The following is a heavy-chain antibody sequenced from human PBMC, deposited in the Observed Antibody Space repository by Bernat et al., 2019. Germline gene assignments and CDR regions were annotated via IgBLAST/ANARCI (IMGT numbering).Heavy chain of an antibody. V-gene: IGHV3-74*01. CDR1: GFTFSSYW. D-gene: IGHD4-23*01. CDR3: AREGGVKLPTYYYYMDV. Sequence: EVQLVESGGGLVQPGGSLRLSCAASGFTFSSYWMHWVRQAPGKGLVWVSRINSDGSSTSYADSVKGRFTISRDNAKNTLYLQMNSLRAEDTAVYSCAREGGVKLPTYYYYMDVWGKGTTVTVSS. CDR2: INSDGSST. J-gene: IGHJ6*03.